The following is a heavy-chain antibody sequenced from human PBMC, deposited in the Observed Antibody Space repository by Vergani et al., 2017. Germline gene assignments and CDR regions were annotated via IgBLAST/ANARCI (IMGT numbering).Heavy chain of an antibody. J-gene: IGHJ4*02. V-gene: IGHV3-23*01. CDR1: GFTFSTYA. CDR3: VKVAGSYEYFFDY. CDR2: LTGGGGST. Sequence: EVQLLESGGSLKQPGGSVRLSCAASGFTFSTYAMHWVRQAPGKGLEWVSALTGGGGSTYYADSVKGRFIISRDNSRDTLYLQMNSLRPEDTATDYCVKVAGSYEYFFDYWCQGTLVTVSS. D-gene: IGHD1-26*01.